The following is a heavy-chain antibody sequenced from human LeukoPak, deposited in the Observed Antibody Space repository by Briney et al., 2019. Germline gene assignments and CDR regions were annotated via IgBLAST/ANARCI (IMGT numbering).Heavy chain of an antibody. Sequence: SETLSLTCAVYGGSFSGYYWSWIRQPPGKGLEWIGEINHSGSTNYNPSLKSRVTISVDTSKNQFSLKLSSVTAADTAVYYCARGGDYHLLAPIDYWGQGTLVTVSS. CDR2: INHSGST. D-gene: IGHD4-17*01. V-gene: IGHV4-34*01. CDR3: ARGGDYHLLAPIDY. CDR1: GGSFSGYY. J-gene: IGHJ4*02.